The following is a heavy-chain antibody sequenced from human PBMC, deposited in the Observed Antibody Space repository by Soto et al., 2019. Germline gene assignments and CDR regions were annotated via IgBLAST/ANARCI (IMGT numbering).Heavy chain of an antibody. CDR1: GGTFSTYA. D-gene: IGHD5-18*01. J-gene: IGHJ4*02. Sequence: QVQLVQSGAEVKKPESSVKVSCKAPGGTFSTYAISWVRQAPGQGLEWMGGIIPMFGTANYAQRFQDRVTITADESTNTVYTELSSLTSEDTAVYFCASGIQLWLRRINNGYSGWGQGTLVTVSS. CDR3: ASGIQLWLRRINNGYSG. CDR2: IIPMFGTA. V-gene: IGHV1-69*12.